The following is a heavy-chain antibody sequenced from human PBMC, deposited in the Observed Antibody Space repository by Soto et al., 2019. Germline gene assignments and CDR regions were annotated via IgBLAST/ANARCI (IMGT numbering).Heavy chain of an antibody. CDR1: GYSFSTYW. D-gene: IGHD4-4*01. V-gene: IGHV5-51*01. CDR2: IYPGDSHS. J-gene: IGHJ6*02. Sequence: GESLKISCKASGYSFSTYWIGWVRQMPGKGLDWMAIIYPGDSHSRYNPSFQGHVTISADKSISTAYLQWSSLRASDSAIYYCARHAISRTSNYDYYAVDVWGLGTSVTVSS. CDR3: ARHAISRTSNYDYYAVDV.